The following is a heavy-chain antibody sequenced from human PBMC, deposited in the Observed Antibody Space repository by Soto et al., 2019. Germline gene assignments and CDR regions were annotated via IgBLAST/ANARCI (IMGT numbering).Heavy chain of an antibody. CDR1: GVSLRSYY. CDR3: ARQLRYFDWLARPSYFDY. D-gene: IGHD3-9*01. Sequence: PSETLSLTCTVSGVSLRSYYWSWIRQPSGKGLEWIEYIYYSGSTNYNPSLKSRVTRSVDTSKNQFSLKLSSVTAADTAVYYCARQLRYFDWLARPSYFDYWGQGTLVTVSS. CDR2: IYYSGST. V-gene: IGHV4-59*08. J-gene: IGHJ4*02.